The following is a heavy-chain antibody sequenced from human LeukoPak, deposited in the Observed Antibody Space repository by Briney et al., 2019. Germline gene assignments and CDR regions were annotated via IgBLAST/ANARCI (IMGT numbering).Heavy chain of an antibody. V-gene: IGHV1-2*02. Sequence: ASVKVSCKASGYTFTGYYMHWVRQAPGQGLGWMGWINPNSGGTNYAQKFQGRVTMTRDTSISTAYMELSRLRSDDTAVYYCARDIMVRGVIKYYFDYWGQGTLVTVFS. CDR1: GYTFTGYY. D-gene: IGHD3-10*01. CDR2: INPNSGGT. CDR3: ARDIMVRGVIKYYFDY. J-gene: IGHJ4*02.